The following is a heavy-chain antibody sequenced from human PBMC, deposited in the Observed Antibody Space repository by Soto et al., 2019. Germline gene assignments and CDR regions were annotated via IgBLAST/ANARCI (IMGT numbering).Heavy chain of an antibody. CDR1: GDRFSVNMAA. J-gene: IGHJ3*02. Sequence: PPEALSFTCAISGDRFSVNMAACTWIRRSPSRGLEWLGRTYYRSKWYNVYAVSVKSRITINPDTSKNQFSLQLNSVTPEDTAVYYCARAFTYYYDSSRQAAVDAFDIWGQGTMVTVSS. CDR2: TYYRSKWYN. V-gene: IGHV6-1*01. D-gene: IGHD3-22*01. CDR3: ARAFTYYYDSSRQAAVDAFDI.